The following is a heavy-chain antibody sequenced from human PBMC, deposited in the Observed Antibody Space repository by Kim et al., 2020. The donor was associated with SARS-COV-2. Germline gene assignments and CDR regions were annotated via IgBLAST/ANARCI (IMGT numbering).Heavy chain of an antibody. V-gene: IGHV3-11*01. Sequence: GGSLRLSCAASGFTFSDYYMSWIRQAPGKGLEWVSYISSSGSTIYYADSVKGRFTISRDNAKNSLYLQMNSLRAEDTAVYYCARAYSEYSFYYYYYMDVWGKGTTVTVSS. CDR1: GFTFSDYY. CDR2: ISSSGSTI. J-gene: IGHJ6*03. CDR3: ARAYSEYSFYYYYYMDV. D-gene: IGHD5-18*01.